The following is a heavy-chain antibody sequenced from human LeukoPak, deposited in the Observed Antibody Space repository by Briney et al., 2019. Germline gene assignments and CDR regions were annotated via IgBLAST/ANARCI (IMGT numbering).Heavy chain of an antibody. V-gene: IGHV4-39*01. CDR2: IYYSGST. CDR1: GGSISSSSDY. Sequence: SETLSLTCTVSGGSISSSSDYWGWIRQPPGKGMEWIGSIYYSGSTYYSPALKSRVTISVDTSKNQFSLKLSSVTAADTAVYYCASGNDPNFWSGYPAYFDYWGQGTLVTVSS. D-gene: IGHD3-3*01. J-gene: IGHJ4*02. CDR3: ASGNDPNFWSGYPAYFDY.